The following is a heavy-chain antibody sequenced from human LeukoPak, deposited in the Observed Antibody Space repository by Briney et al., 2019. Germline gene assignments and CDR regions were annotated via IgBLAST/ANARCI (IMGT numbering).Heavy chain of an antibody. CDR2: SIPIFGTA. Sequence: GASVKVSCKASGGTFNSYAISWVRQAPGQGLEGMGGSIPIFGTANYAQKFQGRVTITTEEYTRKAYIELSSLRSEDTAVYYCARDPGSYEAFDIWGQGTMVTVSS. CDR3: ARDPGSYEAFDI. D-gene: IGHD5-12*01. V-gene: IGHV1-69*05. CDR1: GGTFNSYA. J-gene: IGHJ3*02.